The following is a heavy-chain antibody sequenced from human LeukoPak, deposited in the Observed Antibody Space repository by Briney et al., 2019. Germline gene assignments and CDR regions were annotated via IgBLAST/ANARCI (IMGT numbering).Heavy chain of an antibody. CDR1: GFSFDDYG. V-gene: IGHV3-20*04. Sequence: PGGSLRLSCAASGFSFDDYGMSWVRHAPGKGLEWVSGINWNGGSTGYADSVKGRFTISRDNAKNSLYLQMNSLRAEDTALYYCARKTSGSSDCYFDLWGRGTLVTVSS. D-gene: IGHD1-26*01. J-gene: IGHJ2*01. CDR2: INWNGGST. CDR3: ARKTSGSSDCYFDL.